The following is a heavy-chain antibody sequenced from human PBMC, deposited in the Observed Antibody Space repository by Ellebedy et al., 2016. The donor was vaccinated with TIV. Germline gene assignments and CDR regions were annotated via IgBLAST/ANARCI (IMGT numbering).Heavy chain of an antibody. CDR3: TTVYRYNYDAV. V-gene: IGHV3-15*01. Sequence: GGSLRLSCAASGFTFSNAWMNWVRQAPGKGLEWVGRIKSKTDGGAADYAAPVKGRFTISRDDSKNTLYLQMNSLKTEDTAVYFCTTVYRYNYDAVWGQGTLVTVSS. CDR1: GFTFSNAW. CDR2: IKSKTDGGAA. J-gene: IGHJ4*02. D-gene: IGHD5-18*01.